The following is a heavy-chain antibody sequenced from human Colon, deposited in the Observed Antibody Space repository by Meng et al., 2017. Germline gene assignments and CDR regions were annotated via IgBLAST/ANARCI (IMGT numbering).Heavy chain of an antibody. D-gene: IGHD2-15*01. J-gene: IGHJ4*02. CDR2: INPRTGDT. V-gene: IGHV1-2*06. Sequence: QVQLVQSGAEVKKPGASVTVSCKASGYTLYIHWVRLRPGEGLEWMGRINPRTGDTKSAQSFQGRVTMTRDTSTTTFSMDLRSLTTDDSAIYFCARESADGGSFDLWGQGTLVTVPQ. CDR3: ARESADGGSFDL. CDR1: GYTLY.